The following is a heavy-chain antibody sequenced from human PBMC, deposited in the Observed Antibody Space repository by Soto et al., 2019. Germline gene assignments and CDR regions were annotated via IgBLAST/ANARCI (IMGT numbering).Heavy chain of an antibody. CDR1: GYTFTGYY. CDR2: INPNSGGT. J-gene: IGHJ5*02. Sequence: ASVKVSCKASGYTFTGYYMHWVRQAPGQGLEWMGWINPNSGGTNCAQKFQGRVTMTRDTSISTAYMELSRLRSDDTAVYYCARVAGTWNWFDPWGQGTLVTVSS. V-gene: IGHV1-2*02. D-gene: IGHD6-19*01. CDR3: ARVAGTWNWFDP.